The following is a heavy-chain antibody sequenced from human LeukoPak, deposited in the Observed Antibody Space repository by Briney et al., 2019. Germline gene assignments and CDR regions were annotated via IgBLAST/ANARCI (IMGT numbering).Heavy chain of an antibody. CDR2: IYYSGNP. V-gene: IGHV4-39*01. CDR3: VSQLDTTGYYTGFIDS. Sequence: SETLSLTCTVSGGSISNSSYYWAWIRQPPGKGLEWIGSIYYSGNPFYNPSLKSRVTILVDTSNNQFSLEVDSVTAADTAMYYCVSQLDTTGYYTGFIDSWGQGALVTVSS. D-gene: IGHD3/OR15-3a*01. CDR1: GGSISNSSYY. J-gene: IGHJ4*02.